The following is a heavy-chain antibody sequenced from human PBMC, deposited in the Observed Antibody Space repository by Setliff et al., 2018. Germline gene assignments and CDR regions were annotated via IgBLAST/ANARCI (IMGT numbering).Heavy chain of an antibody. V-gene: IGHV1-69*05. CDR1: GGTFSSYA. CDR2: IIPIFGTA. D-gene: IGHD3-22*01. Sequence: VSCKASGGTFSSYAISWVRQAPGQGLEWMGGIIPIFGTANYAQKFQGRVTITTDESTSTAYMELSSLRSEDTAVYYCARGNYYDSSGYSVDYWGQGTLVTVSS. CDR3: ARGNYYDSSGYSVDY. J-gene: IGHJ4*02.